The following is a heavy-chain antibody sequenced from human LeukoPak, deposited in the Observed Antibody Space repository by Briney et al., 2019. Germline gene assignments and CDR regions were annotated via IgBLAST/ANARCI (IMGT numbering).Heavy chain of an antibody. CDR3: ARVVGATWYYYYMDV. V-gene: IGHV3-11*01. Sequence: GGSLRLSCAASGFTFSDYNMRWIRQAPGKGLEWVSSISRSGSTKYYADSVKGRFTISRDNAKNSLFLQMNSLRAEDTALYYCARVVGATWYYYYMDVWGKGTTVTVSS. CDR2: ISRSGSTK. J-gene: IGHJ6*03. CDR1: GFTFSDYN. D-gene: IGHD1-26*01.